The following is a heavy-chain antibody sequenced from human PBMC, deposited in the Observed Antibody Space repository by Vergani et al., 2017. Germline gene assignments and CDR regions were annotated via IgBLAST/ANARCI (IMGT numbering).Heavy chain of an antibody. J-gene: IGHJ4*02. Sequence: EVQLVESGGGLVQPGGSLRLSCAASGFTFSSYWMSWVRQAPGKGLEWVANIKQDGSEKYYVDSVKGRFTISRDNAKNSLYLQMNSLRAEDTAVYYCARESAMVRGVIIYWGQGTLVTVSS. CDR1: GFTFSSYW. CDR2: IKQDGSEK. CDR3: ARESAMVRGVIIY. V-gene: IGHV3-7*01. D-gene: IGHD3-10*01.